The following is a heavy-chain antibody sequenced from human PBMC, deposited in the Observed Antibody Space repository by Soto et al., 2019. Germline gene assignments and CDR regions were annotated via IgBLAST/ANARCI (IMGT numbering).Heavy chain of an antibody. V-gene: IGHV1-46*01. J-gene: IGHJ4*02. D-gene: IGHD3-3*01. CDR1: GYTFTSYY. CDR2: INPSGET. CDR3: ATTSLRFLEWSPSVGFDY. Sequence: ASVKVSCKASGYTFTSYYMHWVRQAPGQGLEWMGIINPSGETIYAQKFQGRVTMTEDTSTDTAYMELSSLRSEDTAVYYCATTSLRFLEWSPSVGFDYWGQGTLVTVSS.